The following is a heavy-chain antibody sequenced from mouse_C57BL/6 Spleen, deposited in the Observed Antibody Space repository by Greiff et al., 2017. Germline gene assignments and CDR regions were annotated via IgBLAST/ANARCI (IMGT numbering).Heavy chain of an antibody. CDR2: INPNNGGT. D-gene: IGHD2-4*01. V-gene: IGHV1-18*01. CDR3: ARGGDYGVAYCC. J-gene: IGHJ2*01. CDR1: GYTFTDYN. Sequence: EVQLQQSGPELVKPGASVKIPCKASGYTFTDYNMDWVKQSRGKSLEWIGDINPNNGGTIYNQKFKGKATLTVDKSSSTAYVELRSLTSEDTAVYYCARGGDYGVAYCCWGQGATLSVA.